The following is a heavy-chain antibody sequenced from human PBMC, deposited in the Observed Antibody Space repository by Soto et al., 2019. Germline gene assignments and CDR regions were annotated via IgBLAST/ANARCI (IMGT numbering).Heavy chain of an antibody. Sequence: SETLSLTCTVSGGSISSYYWSWIRQPPGKGLEWIGYIYYSGSTNYNPSLKSRVTISVDTSKNQFSLKLSSVTAADTAVYYCARVARGSYGSSGYYTGYWGQGTLGTLS. CDR2: IYYSGST. V-gene: IGHV4-59*01. CDR1: GGSISSYY. D-gene: IGHD3-22*01. J-gene: IGHJ4*02. CDR3: ARVARGSYGSSGYYTGY.